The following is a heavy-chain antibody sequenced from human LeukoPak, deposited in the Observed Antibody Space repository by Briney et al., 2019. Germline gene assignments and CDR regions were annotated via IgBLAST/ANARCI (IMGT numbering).Heavy chain of an antibody. CDR1: GGTFSSYA. CDR3: ARDPRISSTSLGFDP. Sequence: PAASVKVCCKASGGTFSSYAISWVRQAPGQGLEWMGGIIPIFGTANYAQKFQGRVTITADESTSTAYMELSSLRSEDTAVYYCARDPRISSTSLGFDPWGQGTLVTVSS. D-gene: IGHD2-2*01. J-gene: IGHJ5*02. CDR2: IIPIFGTA. V-gene: IGHV1-69*01.